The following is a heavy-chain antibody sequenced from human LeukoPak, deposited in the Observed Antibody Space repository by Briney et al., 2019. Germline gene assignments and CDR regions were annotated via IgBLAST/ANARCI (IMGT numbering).Heavy chain of an antibody. CDR2: IIPIFGTA. D-gene: IGHD4-17*01. CDR3: ARTDYGDLEGAFDI. V-gene: IGHV1-69*13. J-gene: IGHJ3*02. CDR1: GGTFSSYA. Sequence: ASVKVSCKASGGTFSSYAISWVRQAPGQGLEWMGGIIPIFGTANYAQKFQGRVTITADESTSTAYMELSSLRSEDTAVYYCARTDYGDLEGAFDIWGQGTMVTVSS.